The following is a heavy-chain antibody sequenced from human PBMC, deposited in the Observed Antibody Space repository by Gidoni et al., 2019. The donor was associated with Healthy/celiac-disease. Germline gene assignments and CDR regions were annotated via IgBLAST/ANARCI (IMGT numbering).Heavy chain of an antibody. CDR1: GDIFSRTIAS. CDR3: ARDLPAGGSGNWFDP. J-gene: IGHJ5*02. Sequence: QVQLQQSGPGLVKPSQTLSLTCAISGDIFSRTIASWNWIRQSPSRGLEWLGRTYYRSKWYNDYAVSVKSRITINPDTSKNQFSLQLNSVTPEDTAVYYCARDLPAGGSGNWFDPWGQGTLVTVSS. CDR2: TYYRSKWYN. V-gene: IGHV6-1*01. D-gene: IGHD1-26*01.